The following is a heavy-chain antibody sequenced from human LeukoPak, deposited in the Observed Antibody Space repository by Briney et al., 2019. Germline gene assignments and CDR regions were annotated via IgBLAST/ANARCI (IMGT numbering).Heavy chain of an antibody. J-gene: IGHJ4*02. D-gene: IGHD3-22*01. CDR3: VRSDFYDGSGYTYGN. CDR1: GFTFSSYW. CDR2: INTDESRT. V-gene: IGHV3-74*01. Sequence: GRSLRLSCAASGFTFSSYWMHWVRQAPGEGLVWVSRINTDESRTTYADSVKGRFTISRDNAKNTVYLQMNSLRSEDTAVYYCVRSDFYDGSGYTYGNWGQGTLVTVSS.